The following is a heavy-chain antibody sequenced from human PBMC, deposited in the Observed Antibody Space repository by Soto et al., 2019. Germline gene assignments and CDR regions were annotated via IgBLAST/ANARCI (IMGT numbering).Heavy chain of an antibody. CDR1: GGSISSSTYY. J-gene: IGHJ4*02. CDR3: APVGIGTTTVDY. CDR2: IYYSGAT. D-gene: IGHD5-12*01. Sequence: QLQLRESGPGLVQPSETLSLTCLVSGGSISSSTYYWGWIRQPPGKGLEWIGSIYYSGATYYNPSLRSLITISMDRSKNHFSLKLTSVTAADTAISYCAPVGIGTTTVDYWGQGTLVTVSA. V-gene: IGHV4-39*02.